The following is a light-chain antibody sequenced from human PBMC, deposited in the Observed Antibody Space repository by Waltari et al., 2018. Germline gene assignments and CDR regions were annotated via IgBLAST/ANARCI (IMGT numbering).Light chain of an antibody. Sequence: DIQMTQSPSPLSASVGDRVTITCRASQTLRGWLAWYPLNPGLAPKLLIYDASNLGGGVPSRFSGSGFGTNFTLTISSLQPDDFATYYCQQYSSFSTFGLGTKV. V-gene: IGKV1-5*01. CDR2: DAS. CDR3: QQYSSFST. CDR1: QTLRGW. J-gene: IGKJ1*01.